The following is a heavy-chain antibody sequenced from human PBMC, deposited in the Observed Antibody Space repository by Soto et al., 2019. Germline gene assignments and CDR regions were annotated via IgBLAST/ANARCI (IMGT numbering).Heavy chain of an antibody. J-gene: IGHJ4*02. CDR2: ITGSGDNT. CDR3: AKGYYYGSGSFDY. D-gene: IGHD3-10*01. CDR1: GFTFSSCA. V-gene: IGHV3-23*01. Sequence: SLRLSCAASGFTFSSCAMNWVRQTPGKGLEWVSSITGSGDNTYYSDSVKGRFTISRDNSMNTLYLQLDSLRAEDTALYYCAKGYYYGSGSFDYWGQGTLVTVSS.